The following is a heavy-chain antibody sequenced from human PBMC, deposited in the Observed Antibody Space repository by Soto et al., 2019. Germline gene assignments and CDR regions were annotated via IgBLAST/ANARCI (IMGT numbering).Heavy chain of an antibody. Sequence: PSETLSLTCTVSGGSISSSSYYWGWIRQPPGKGLEWIGSIYYSGSTYYNPSLKSRVTISVDTSNNQFSLRLNSVTAADTAVYYCARQHYYDSSGYYTWNWGQGTLVTVSS. CDR1: GGSISSSSYY. CDR3: ARQHYYDSSGYYTWN. CDR2: IYYSGST. D-gene: IGHD3-22*01. V-gene: IGHV4-39*01. J-gene: IGHJ4*02.